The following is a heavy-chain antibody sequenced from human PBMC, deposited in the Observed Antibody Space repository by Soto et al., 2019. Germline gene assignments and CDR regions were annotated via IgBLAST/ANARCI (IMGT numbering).Heavy chain of an antibody. Sequence: EVQLVESGGGLVQRGGSLRLSCAASGFTFSSYSMNWVRQXPGKGLEWVASIPYSSSPMFFGKSVKGRFTISRDNARNSXXXQXXXXXXXXXXXXXXXXXXXXVRVATIIDYWGQGTLVTVSS. D-gene: IGHD5-12*01. J-gene: IGHJ4*02. CDR1: GFTFSSYS. CDR2: IPYSSSPM. V-gene: IGHV3-48*01. CDR3: XXXXXXVRVATIIDY.